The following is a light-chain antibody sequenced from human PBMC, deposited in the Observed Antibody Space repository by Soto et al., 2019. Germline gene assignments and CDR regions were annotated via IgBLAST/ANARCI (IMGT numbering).Light chain of an antibody. J-gene: IGLJ3*02. V-gene: IGLV4-60*02. CDR1: SGHSTYI. CDR3: ETWDTNTRV. CDR2: IEGSGSY. Sequence: QPVLTQSSSASASLGSSVKLTCTLSSGHSTYIIAWHQQQPGKAPRYLMKIEGSGSYNKGSGVPDRFSGSSSGSDRYLTISNVRFEDEADYYCETWDTNTRVFGGGTKLTVL.